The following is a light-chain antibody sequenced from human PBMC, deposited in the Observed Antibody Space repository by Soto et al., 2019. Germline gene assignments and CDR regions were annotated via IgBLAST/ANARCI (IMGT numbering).Light chain of an antibody. J-gene: IGLJ1*01. CDR3: TSCITANTRCV. CDR1: SSDIGRYNY. CDR2: EVN. V-gene: IGLV2-14*01. Sequence: QSALTQPASVSGSPGQSITISCTGTSSDIGRYNYVSWFQQHPGKVPKLVIFEVNYRPSGVSDRFSGSKSGNTASLTITGVQAEDEADYYCTSCITANTRCVFGSGTKVTVL.